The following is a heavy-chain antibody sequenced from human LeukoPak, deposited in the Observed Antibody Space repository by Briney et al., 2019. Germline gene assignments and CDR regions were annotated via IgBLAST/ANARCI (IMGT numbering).Heavy chain of an antibody. D-gene: IGHD1-26*01. Sequence: GGSLRLSCAASGFTFSSYAMSWVRQAPGKGLEWVSAISGSGGSTYYADSVKGRFTISRDNSKNTLYLQMNSLRAEGTAVYYCALPVGATLADYWGQGTLVTVSS. V-gene: IGHV3-23*01. CDR1: GFTFSSYA. CDR3: ALPVGATLADY. J-gene: IGHJ4*02. CDR2: ISGSGGST.